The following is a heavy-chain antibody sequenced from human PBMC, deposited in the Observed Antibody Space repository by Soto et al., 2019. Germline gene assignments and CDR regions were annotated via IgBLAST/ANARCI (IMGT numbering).Heavy chain of an antibody. Sequence: QITLKESGPTLVKPTQTLTLTCTFSGFSLSTSGVGVGWIRQPPGKALEWLALIYWNDDKRYSPSLKSRITTTKDTTKNIVVLTMPNMGRVERATYYCAHRPQSVGAMVRRVTLFDYWVQGTLVTVTS. CDR1: GFSLSTSGVG. CDR2: IYWNDDK. CDR3: AHRPQSVGAMVRRVTLFDY. J-gene: IGHJ4*02. V-gene: IGHV2-5*01. D-gene: IGHD3-10*01.